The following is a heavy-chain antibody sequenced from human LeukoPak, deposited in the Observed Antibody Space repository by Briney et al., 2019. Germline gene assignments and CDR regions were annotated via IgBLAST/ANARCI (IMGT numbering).Heavy chain of an antibody. Sequence: GGSLRLSCAASGFTFSSYWMHWVRQAPGKGLVWVSRINSDGSSTSYADSVKGRFTISRDNAKNTLYLQMNSLRAEDTAVYYCARAHSRGFGDYEAFDYWGQGTLVTVSS. CDR2: INSDGSST. CDR1: GFTFSSYW. D-gene: IGHD4-17*01. CDR3: ARAHSRGFGDYEAFDY. J-gene: IGHJ4*02. V-gene: IGHV3-74*01.